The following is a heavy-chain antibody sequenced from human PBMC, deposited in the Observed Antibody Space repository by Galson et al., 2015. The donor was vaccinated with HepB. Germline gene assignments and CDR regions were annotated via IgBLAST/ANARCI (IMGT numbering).Heavy chain of an antibody. CDR3: AKPILYYCSSSSCFPYYFDY. J-gene: IGHJ4*02. CDR1: GFTFSSYA. CDR2: ISGSGGST. V-gene: IGHV3-23*01. Sequence: SLRLSCAASGFTFSSYAMSWVRQAPGKGLEWVSAISGSGGSTYYADSVKGRFTISRDNSKNSLYLQMNSLRAEDTAVYYCAKPILYYCSSSSCFPYYFDYWGQGTLVTVSS. D-gene: IGHD2-2*01.